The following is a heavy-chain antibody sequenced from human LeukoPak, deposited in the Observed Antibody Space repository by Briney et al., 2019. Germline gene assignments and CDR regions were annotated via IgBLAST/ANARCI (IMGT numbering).Heavy chain of an antibody. D-gene: IGHD3-9*01. V-gene: IGHV4-59*01. CDR1: GGSISSYY. J-gene: IGHJ6*03. CDR3: ARAQYYDILTGYYRDYYYYYMDV. CDR2: IYYSGST. Sequence: SSETLSLTCTVSGGSISSYYWSWIRQPPGKGLEWIGYIYYSGSTNYNPSLKSRVTISVDTSKNQFSLKLSSVTAADTAVYYCARAQYYDILTGYYRDYYYYYMDVWGKGTTVTISS.